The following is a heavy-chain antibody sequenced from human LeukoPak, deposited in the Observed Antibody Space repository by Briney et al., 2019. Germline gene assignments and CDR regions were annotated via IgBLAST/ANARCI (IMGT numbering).Heavy chain of an antibody. CDR2: IKQDGSEK. Sequence: PGGSLRLSCAASGFTFSSYWMSWVRQAPGKGLEWVANIKQDGSEKYYVDSVKGRFTISRDNAKNSLYLQMNSLRAEDTAVYYCARPQAYCSSTSCYTSNYYYGMDVWGQGTTVTVSS. CDR1: GFTFSSYW. V-gene: IGHV3-7*01. CDR3: ARPQAYCSSTSCYTSNYYYGMDV. D-gene: IGHD2-2*02. J-gene: IGHJ6*02.